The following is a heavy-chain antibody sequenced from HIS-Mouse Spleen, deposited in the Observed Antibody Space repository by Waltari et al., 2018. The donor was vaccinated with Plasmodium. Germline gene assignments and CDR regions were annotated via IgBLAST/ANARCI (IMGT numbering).Heavy chain of an antibody. CDR1: GYPFPGYY. Sequence: QVQLVQSGAEVKQPGASVKVSCKASGYPFPGYYMHWVRQAPGQGLEWMGWINPNSGGTNYAQKFQGRVTRTRDTSISTAYMELSRLRSDDTAVYYCARVLGYKAAAGTFVEYFQHWGQGTLVTVSS. D-gene: IGHD6-13*01. V-gene: IGHV1-2*02. CDR2: INPNSGGT. CDR3: ARVLGYKAAAGTFVEYFQH. J-gene: IGHJ1*01.